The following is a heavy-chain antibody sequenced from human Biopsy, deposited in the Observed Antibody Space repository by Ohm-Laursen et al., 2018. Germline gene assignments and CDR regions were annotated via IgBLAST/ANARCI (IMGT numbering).Heavy chain of an antibody. D-gene: IGHD7-27*01. V-gene: IGHV4-59*01. Sequence: SETLSLTCIVSGGSIKSYYWNWIRQSPGKGLEWIGIIYYTGHTNYNPSIKSRATISVDTSKNQFSLKVISVNAADTAVYYCARLTGDPSYWGQGILVTVSS. CDR1: GGSIKSYY. CDR3: ARLTGDPSY. J-gene: IGHJ4*02. CDR2: IYYTGHT.